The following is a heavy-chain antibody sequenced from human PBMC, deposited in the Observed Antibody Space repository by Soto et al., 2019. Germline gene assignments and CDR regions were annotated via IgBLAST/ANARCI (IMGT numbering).Heavy chain of an antibody. CDR1: GGTFSSYA. D-gene: IGHD1-26*01. V-gene: IGHV1-69*06. CDR3: ARDKDRSYQDYYGMDV. Sequence: QVQLVQSGAEVKKPGSSVKVSCKASGGTFSSYAISWVRQAPGQGLEWMGGIIPIFGTANYAQKFQGRVTITADKSTSTAYMELSSVRSEDTAVYYCARDKDRSYQDYYGMDVWGQGTTVTVSS. CDR2: IIPIFGTA. J-gene: IGHJ6*02.